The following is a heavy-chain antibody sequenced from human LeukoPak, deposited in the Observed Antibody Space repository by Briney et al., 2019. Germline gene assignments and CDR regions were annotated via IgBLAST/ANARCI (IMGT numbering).Heavy chain of an antibody. D-gene: IGHD6-19*01. J-gene: IGHJ4*02. CDR3: ATHSGWYPYYFDY. Sequence: ASVKVSCKVSGYTLTELSMHWVRQARGKGREWMGGFDPVDGETNYAQKFQGRVTMTEDTFTDTAYMELSSLRSEDTAVYYCATHSGWYPYYFDYWGQGTLVTVSS. CDR2: FDPVDGET. V-gene: IGHV1-24*01. CDR1: GYTLTELS.